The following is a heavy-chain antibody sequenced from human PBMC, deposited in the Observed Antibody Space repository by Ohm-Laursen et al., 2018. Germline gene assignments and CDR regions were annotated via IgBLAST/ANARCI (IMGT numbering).Heavy chain of an antibody. CDR1: GFTFSDHY. CDR3: ARDRWGAFDY. V-gene: IGHV3-11*01. D-gene: IGHD3-16*01. Sequence: SLRLSCAASGFTFSDHYMSWIRQAPGKGLEWVSYISGSGSTIYYADSMKGRFTISRDNAKNSLYLQMNSLRAEDTAVYYCARDRWGAFDYWGQGTLVTVSS. CDR2: ISGSGSTI. J-gene: IGHJ4*02.